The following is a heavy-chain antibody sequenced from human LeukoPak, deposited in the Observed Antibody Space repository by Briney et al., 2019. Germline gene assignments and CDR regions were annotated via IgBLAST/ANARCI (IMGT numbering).Heavy chain of an antibody. V-gene: IGHV1-46*01. CDR3: ARDNSVGDNAWWFDP. Sequence: ASVKVSCKASGYTFTSYYMHWVRQAPGQGLEWMGLINPTGGSTGYAQKFQGRVTMTRDMSTSTDYMELSSLRSEDTAIYYCARDNSVGDNAWWFDPWGQGALVTVSS. CDR2: INPTGGST. CDR1: GYTFTSYY. D-gene: IGHD1-26*01. J-gene: IGHJ5*02.